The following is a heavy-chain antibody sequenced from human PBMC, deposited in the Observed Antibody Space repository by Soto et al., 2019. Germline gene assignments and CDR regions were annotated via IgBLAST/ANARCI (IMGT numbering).Heavy chain of an antibody. J-gene: IGHJ4*02. CDR3: ARDRWGYYDSSGYDY. D-gene: IGHD3-22*01. V-gene: IGHV3-53*01. CDR2: IYSGGST. CDR1: GFTVSSNY. Sequence: GGSLRLSCAASGFTVSSNYMSWVRQAPGKGLEWVSVIYSGGSTYYADSVKGRFTISRDNSKNTLYLQMNSLRAEDTAVYYCARDRWGYYDSSGYDYWGQGTLVTSPQ.